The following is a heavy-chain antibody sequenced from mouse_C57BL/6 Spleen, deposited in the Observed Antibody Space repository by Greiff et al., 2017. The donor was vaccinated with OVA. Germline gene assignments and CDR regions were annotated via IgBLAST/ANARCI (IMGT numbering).Heavy chain of an antibody. CDR2: IDPENGDT. CDR1: GFNIKDDY. D-gene: IGHD2-1*01. CDR3: TRTGYYGNYAYFDY. J-gene: IGHJ2*01. Sequence: EVKLQQSGAELVRPGASVKLSCTASGFNIKDDYMHWVKQRPEQGLEWIGWIDPENGDTEYASKFQGKATITADTSSNTAYLQLSSLTSEDTAVYYCTRTGYYGNYAYFDYWGQGTTLTVSS. V-gene: IGHV14-4*01.